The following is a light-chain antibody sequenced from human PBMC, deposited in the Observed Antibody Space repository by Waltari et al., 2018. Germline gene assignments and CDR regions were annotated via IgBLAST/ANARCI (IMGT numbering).Light chain of an antibody. CDR2: DAS. CDR3: QQRGNWPLT. V-gene: IGKV3-11*01. Sequence: IVLTQSPATLSLSPGERATLSCRASQSVSSFLAWYQQKPGQAPRLLIYDASNRATGIPARFSGSGSGTDFTLTISSLEPEDFAVYYCQQRGNWPLTFGVGTKLEIK. CDR1: QSVSSF. J-gene: IGKJ4*01.